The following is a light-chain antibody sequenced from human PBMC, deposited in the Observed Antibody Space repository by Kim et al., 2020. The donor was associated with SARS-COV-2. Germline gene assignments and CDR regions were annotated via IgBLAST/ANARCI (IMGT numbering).Light chain of an antibody. J-gene: IGKJ1*01. Sequence: IQMTQSPSTLSASVGDRVTITCRASQTVSSWLAWYQQKPGKAPKILIYKASNLESGVPSRFSGSGSGTEFTLTISSLQPDDFATYYCQQYQTYSVTFGQGTKVEIK. V-gene: IGKV1-5*03. CDR2: KAS. CDR3: QQYQTYSVT. CDR1: QTVSSW.